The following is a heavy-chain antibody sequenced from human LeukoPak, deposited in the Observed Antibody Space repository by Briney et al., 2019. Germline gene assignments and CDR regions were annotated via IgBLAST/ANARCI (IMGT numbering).Heavy chain of an antibody. CDR1: GFTFSSYW. V-gene: IGHV3-74*01. CDR3: ARVRGYNVIDY. Sequence: PEGSLRLSCAASGFTFSSYWMHWVRQAPGKGLVWVSRINSDGSSTSYADSVKGRFTISRDNAKNTLYLQMNSLRAEDTAVYYCARVRGYNVIDYWGQGTLVTVSS. CDR2: INSDGSST. J-gene: IGHJ4*02. D-gene: IGHD5-18*01.